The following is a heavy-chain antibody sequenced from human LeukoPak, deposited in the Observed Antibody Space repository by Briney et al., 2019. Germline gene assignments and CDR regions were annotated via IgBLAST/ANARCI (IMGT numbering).Heavy chain of an antibody. CDR1: GFTFNGSA. V-gene: IGHV3-73*01. Sequence: PGGSLRLSCAASGFTFNGSAMHWVRQASGKGLEWVGRIRSKANSYATAYAASVEGRFTISRDDSRNTAYLQMNSLRIEDTAVYYCAKDHTFIDYWGQGTLVTVSS. J-gene: IGHJ4*02. CDR3: AKDHTFIDY. CDR2: IRSKANSYAT.